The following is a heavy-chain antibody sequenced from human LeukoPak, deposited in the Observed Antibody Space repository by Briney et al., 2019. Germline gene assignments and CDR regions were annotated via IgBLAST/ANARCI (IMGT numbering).Heavy chain of an antibody. V-gene: IGHV1-18*01. J-gene: IGHJ4*02. CDR2: ISAYNGNT. D-gene: IGHD2-15*01. CDR3: ARDGRPVVAATGVDY. CDR1: GYTFTSYG. Sequence: ASVKVSCKASGYTFTSYGISWVRQAPGQGLEWMGWISAYNGNTNYAQKLQGRVTMTTDTSTSTAYMELRGLRSDDTAVYYCARDGRPVVAATGVDYWGQGTLVTVSS.